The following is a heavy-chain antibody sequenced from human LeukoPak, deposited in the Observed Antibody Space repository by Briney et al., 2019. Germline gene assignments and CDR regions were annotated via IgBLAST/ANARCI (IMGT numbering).Heavy chain of an antibody. D-gene: IGHD3-22*01. CDR2: IYYSGST. CDR3: ARGASTYYYDSSGYHPWRGADLDAFDI. J-gene: IGHJ3*02. CDR1: GGSISSGSYY. Sequence: PSETLSLTCTVSGGSISSGSYYWGWIRQPPGKGLEWIGSIYYSGSTYYNPSLKSRVTISVGTSKNQFSLKLSSVTAADTAVYYCARGASTYYYDSSGYHPWRGADLDAFDIWGQGTMVTVSS. V-gene: IGHV4-39*07.